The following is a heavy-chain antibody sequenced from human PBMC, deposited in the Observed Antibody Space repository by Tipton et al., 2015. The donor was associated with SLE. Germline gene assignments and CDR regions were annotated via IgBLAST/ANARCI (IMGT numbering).Heavy chain of an antibody. D-gene: IGHD6-19*01. CDR2: ISKSGST. Sequence: TLSLTCIVSGGSISSGIYYWSWIRQNPRMGLEWIGFISKSGSTSYNPSLMGRITISLDTSENQFSLNLQSVTAADTAVYYCARDREQFSKWGQGTLVTVSS. CDR3: ARDREQFSK. V-gene: IGHV4-31*03. CDR1: GGSISSGIYY. J-gene: IGHJ4*02.